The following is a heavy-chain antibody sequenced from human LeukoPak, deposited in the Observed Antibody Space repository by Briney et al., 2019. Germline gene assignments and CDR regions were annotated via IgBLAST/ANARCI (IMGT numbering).Heavy chain of an antibody. CDR1: GGTFSSYA. D-gene: IGHD3-3*01. CDR2: IIPIFGTA. V-gene: IGHV1-69*05. Sequence: SVKVSCKASGGTFSSYAISWVRQAPGQGLELMGRIIPIFGTANYAQKFQGRVTITTDESTSTAYMELSSLRSEDTAVYYCARTGHDFWSGSLDYWGQGTLVTVSS. J-gene: IGHJ4*02. CDR3: ARTGHDFWSGSLDY.